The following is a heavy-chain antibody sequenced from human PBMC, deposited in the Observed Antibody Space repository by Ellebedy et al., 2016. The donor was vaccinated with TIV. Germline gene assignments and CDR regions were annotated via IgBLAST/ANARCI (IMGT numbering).Heavy chain of an antibody. Sequence: SQTLSLTCAISGDSVSSVTSAWNWLRHSPSRGLEWLGSTYYRSEWHYDYAASVRSRITIDSDTSLNQYSLQLNSVTPEDTAVYYCASGWGLKYWGQGTLVTVSS. CDR1: GDSVSSVTSA. D-gene: IGHD6-19*01. CDR3: ASGWGLKY. V-gene: IGHV6-1*01. CDR2: TYYRSEWHY. J-gene: IGHJ4*02.